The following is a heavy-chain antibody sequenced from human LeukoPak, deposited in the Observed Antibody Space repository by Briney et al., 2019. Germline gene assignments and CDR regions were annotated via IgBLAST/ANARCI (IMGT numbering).Heavy chain of an antibody. CDR3: ARIRQLGGYYFDY. D-gene: IGHD6-13*01. CDR1: GFTFTTYW. V-gene: IGHV3-7*01. J-gene: IGHJ4*02. Sequence: PGGSLRLSCAASGFTFTTYWMSWVRQAPGMGLEWVANMNQDGSHKYYVDSVKGRLTISRDNAKSSLYLQMNSLRADDTAVYYCARIRQLGGYYFDYWGQGTLVTVSS. CDR2: MNQDGSHK.